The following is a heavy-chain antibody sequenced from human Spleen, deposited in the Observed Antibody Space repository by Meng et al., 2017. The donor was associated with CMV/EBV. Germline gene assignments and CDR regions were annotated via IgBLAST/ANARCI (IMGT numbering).Heavy chain of an antibody. V-gene: IGHV1-46*01. Sequence: ASVKVSCKASGYTFTSYYMHWVRQAPGQGLEWMGKINPSGGSTSYAQKFQGRVTMTRDTSTSTVYMELSSLRSEDTAVYYCARDRRDCSSTSCFPNYYYYGMDVWGQGTTVTVSS. CDR2: INPSGGST. CDR3: ARDRRDCSSTSCFPNYYYYGMDV. D-gene: IGHD2-2*01. CDR1: GYTFTSYY. J-gene: IGHJ6*02.